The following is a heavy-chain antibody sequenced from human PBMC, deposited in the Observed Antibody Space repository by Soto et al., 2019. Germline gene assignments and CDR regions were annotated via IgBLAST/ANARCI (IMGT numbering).Heavy chain of an antibody. D-gene: IGHD1-20*01. Sequence: EVQLVESGGGLVQPGGSLRLSCAASGFTFSSYWMSWVRQAPGKGLEWVANIKQDGSEKYYVDSVKGRFTISRDNAKNSLYLQMNSLRAEDTAVYYCVRAARYNWNRNWFDPWGQGTLVTVSS. CDR2: IKQDGSEK. V-gene: IGHV3-7*01. CDR3: VRAARYNWNRNWFDP. J-gene: IGHJ5*02. CDR1: GFTFSSYW.